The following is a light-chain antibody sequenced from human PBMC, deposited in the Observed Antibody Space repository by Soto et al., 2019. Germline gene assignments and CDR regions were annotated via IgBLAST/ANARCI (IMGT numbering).Light chain of an antibody. CDR2: KAS. J-gene: IGKJ1*01. Sequence: DIQMTQSPSTLSGSVGDRVTITCGASQTISSWLAWYQQKPGKAPKLLIYKASTLKSGVPSRLRGSGYGTELTLTISSMQNDDFATYYCQHYNSYPEAFGQGTKVDIK. V-gene: IGKV1-5*03. CDR3: QHYNSYPEA. CDR1: QTISSW.